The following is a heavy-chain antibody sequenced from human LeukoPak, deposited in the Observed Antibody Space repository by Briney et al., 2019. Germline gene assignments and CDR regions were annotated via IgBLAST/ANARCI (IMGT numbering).Heavy chain of an antibody. CDR1: GGSFSGYY. CDR2: INHSGTT. Sequence: SETLSLTCAVYGGSFSGYYWTWIRQPPGKGLGWIGEINHSGTTNYNPSLKSRVTISVDTSKNQFSLKLSSVTAADTAVYYCARGGVGYCSSTSCSLEGRWFDPWGQGTLVTVSS. J-gene: IGHJ5*02. CDR3: ARGGVGYCSSTSCSLEGRWFDP. V-gene: IGHV4-34*01. D-gene: IGHD2-2*01.